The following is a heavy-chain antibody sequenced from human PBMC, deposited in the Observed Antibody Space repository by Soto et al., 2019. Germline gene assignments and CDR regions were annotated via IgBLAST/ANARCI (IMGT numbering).Heavy chain of an antibody. CDR1: GLSICSSY. CDR2: IYYSGST. J-gene: IGHJ5*02. V-gene: IGHV4-59*01. Sequence: SDTLSLTCPVCGLSICSSYWSWIRQPPGKGLEWIGYIYYSGSTNYNPSLKSRVTISVDTSKNQFSLKLSSVTAADTAVYYCAREAGGFWFDPWGQGTLVT. CDR3: AREAGGFWFDP.